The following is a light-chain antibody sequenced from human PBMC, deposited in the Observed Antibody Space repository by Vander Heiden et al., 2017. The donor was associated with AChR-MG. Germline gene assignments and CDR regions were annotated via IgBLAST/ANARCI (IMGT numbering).Light chain of an antibody. V-gene: IGLV1-44*01. CDR3: AAWDDSLNGVV. J-gene: IGLJ2*01. CDR1: SSNLGSNT. CDR2: SNN. Sequence: QPVLTQSPSASGTPGQRVTISCSGSSSNLGSNTVNWYQQLPGTAPKLLIYSNNQRPSGVPDRFSGSKSGTSASLAISGLQSEDEADYYCAAWDDSLNGVVFGGGTKLTVL.